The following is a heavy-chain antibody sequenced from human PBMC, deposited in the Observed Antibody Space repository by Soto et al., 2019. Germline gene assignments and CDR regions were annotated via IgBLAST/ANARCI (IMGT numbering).Heavy chain of an antibody. CDR3: AGVFFGGVSCYPFDY. J-gene: IGHJ4*02. V-gene: IGHV3-30*03. Sequence: PGGSLRLSCAASGFTFSDYAMHWVRQAPGKGLEWVAVVSHDGRNTHYADSVKGRFTISRDNSKNTLYLQMNSLRAEDTAVYYCAGVFFGGVSCYPFDYWGRGPVFPVSS. CDR1: GFTFSDYA. D-gene: IGHD2-15*01. CDR2: VSHDGRNT.